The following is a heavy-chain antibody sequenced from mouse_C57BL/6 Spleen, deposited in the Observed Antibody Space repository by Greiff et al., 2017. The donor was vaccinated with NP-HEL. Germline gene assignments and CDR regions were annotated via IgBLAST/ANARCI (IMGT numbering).Heavy chain of an antibody. Sequence: VQLQQSGAELVKPGASVKLSCKASGYTFTSYWMHWVKQRPGQGLEWIGMIHPNSGSTNYNEKFKSKATLTVDKSSSTAYMQLSSLTSEDSAVYYCARSGYDYGFDYWGQSTTLTVSS. D-gene: IGHD2-4*01. V-gene: IGHV1-64*01. CDR3: ARSGYDYGFDY. CDR1: GYTFTSYW. J-gene: IGHJ2*01. CDR2: IHPNSGST.